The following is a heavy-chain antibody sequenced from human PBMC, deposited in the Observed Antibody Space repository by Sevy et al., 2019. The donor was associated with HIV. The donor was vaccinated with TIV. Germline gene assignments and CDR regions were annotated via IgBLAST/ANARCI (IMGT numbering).Heavy chain of an antibody. D-gene: IGHD4-17*01. V-gene: IGHV3-23*01. CDR3: AKVAVTNYYYYYGMDV. J-gene: IGHJ6*02. CDR1: GFTFSSYA. Sequence: GGSLRLSCAASGFTFSSYAMSWVRQAPGKGLEWVSAISGSGGSTYYADSVKGRFTISRDNSKNTLYLQMNSLRAEDTAVYYCAKVAVTNYYYYYGMDVWGQGTTVTVSS. CDR2: ISGSGGST.